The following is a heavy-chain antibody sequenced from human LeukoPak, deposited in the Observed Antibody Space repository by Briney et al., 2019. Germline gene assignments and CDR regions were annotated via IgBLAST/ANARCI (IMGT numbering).Heavy chain of an antibody. V-gene: IGHV1-69*05. CDR2: IIPIFGTA. CDR1: GGTFSSYA. CDR3: ARECSSTSCPLDY. Sequence: ASVKVSCEASGGTFSSYAISWVRQAPGQGLEWMGGIIPIFGTANYAQKFQGRVTITTDESTSTAYMELSSLRSEDTAVYYCARECSSTSCPLDYWGQGTLVTVSS. D-gene: IGHD2-2*01. J-gene: IGHJ4*02.